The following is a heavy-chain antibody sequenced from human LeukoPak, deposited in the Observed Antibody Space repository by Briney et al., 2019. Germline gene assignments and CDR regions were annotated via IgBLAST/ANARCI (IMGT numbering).Heavy chain of an antibody. CDR2: ISSDGSTT. Sequence: GGSLRLSCAGSGFTFSSYWMHWVRQAPGKGLVSVSPISSDGSTTSYADSVKGRFTISRDNAKNTLYLQMNSLRSEDTAVYYCARGMAVAPRSAFDTWGQGTMVTVSS. CDR3: ARGMAVAPRSAFDT. D-gene: IGHD6-19*01. V-gene: IGHV3-74*01. J-gene: IGHJ3*02. CDR1: GFTFSSYW.